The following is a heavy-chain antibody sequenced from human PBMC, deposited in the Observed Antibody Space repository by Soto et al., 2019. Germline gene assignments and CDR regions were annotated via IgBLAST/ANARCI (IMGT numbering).Heavy chain of an antibody. CDR1: GFTFSSYA. Sequence: GGSLRLSCAASGFTFSSYAMHWVRQAPGKGLEWVAVISYDGSNKYYADSVKGRFTISRDNSKNTLYLQMNSLRAEDTAVYYCARGSASSSWYIPDYWGQGTLVTVSS. D-gene: IGHD6-13*01. CDR2: ISYDGSNK. CDR3: ARGSASSSWYIPDY. J-gene: IGHJ4*02. V-gene: IGHV3-30-3*01.